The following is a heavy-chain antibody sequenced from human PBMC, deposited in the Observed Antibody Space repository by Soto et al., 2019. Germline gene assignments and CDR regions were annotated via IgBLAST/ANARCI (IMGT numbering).Heavy chain of an antibody. CDR3: ASASGYSSSWYDYYYYYGMDV. V-gene: IGHV3-66*01. D-gene: IGHD6-13*01. CDR1: GFTVSSNY. CDR2: IYSGGST. Sequence: EVQLVESGGGLVQPGGSLRLSCAASGFTVSSNYMSWVRQAPGKGLEWVSVIYSGGSTYYADSVKGRFTISRDNSKNTLYLQMNSLRAEDTAVYYCASASGYSSSWYDYYYYYGMDVWGQGTTVTVSS. J-gene: IGHJ6*02.